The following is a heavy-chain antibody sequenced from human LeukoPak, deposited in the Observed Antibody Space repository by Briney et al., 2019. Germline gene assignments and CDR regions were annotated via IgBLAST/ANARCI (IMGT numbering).Heavy chain of an antibody. CDR2: IIPIFGTA. Sequence: ASVKVSCKASGGTFSSYAISWVRQAPGQGLEWMGGIIPIFGTANYAQKFQGRVTITADKSTSTAYMELSSLRSEDTAVYYCARDQGSYRVTDAFDIWGQGTMVTVSS. CDR3: ARDQGSYRVTDAFDI. V-gene: IGHV1-69*06. J-gene: IGHJ3*02. CDR1: GGTFSSYA. D-gene: IGHD3-16*02.